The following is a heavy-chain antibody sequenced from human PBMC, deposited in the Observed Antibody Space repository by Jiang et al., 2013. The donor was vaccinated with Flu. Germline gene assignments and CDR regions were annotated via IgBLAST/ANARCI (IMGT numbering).Heavy chain of an antibody. CDR1: GGSISVYY. Sequence: GSGLVKPSETLSLTCTVSGGSISVYYWSWIRQPPGKGLEWIGFIYYNGGTNYNPSLKSRVTMSVDTAKNQFSLKLSSMTPADTAVYYCARGARIVVVTQNYGMDVWGQGTTV. CDR3: ARGARIVVVTQNYGMDV. D-gene: IGHD2-21*02. CDR2: IYYNGGT. V-gene: IGHV4-59*01. J-gene: IGHJ6*02.